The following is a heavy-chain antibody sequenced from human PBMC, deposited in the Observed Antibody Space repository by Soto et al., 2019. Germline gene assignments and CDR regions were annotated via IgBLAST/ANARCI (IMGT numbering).Heavy chain of an antibody. CDR1: GFSFSSYG. D-gene: IGHD5-12*01. CDR2: IWYDGNNK. Sequence: GGSLRLSCAASGFSFSSYGLHWVRQAPGKGLEWVAVIWYDGNNKNYADSVRGRFTISRDNSKNTLYLQMNSLRAEDSAVYYCARAQGPEMATPDYWGQGTLVTVSS. J-gene: IGHJ4*02. CDR3: ARAQGPEMATPDY. V-gene: IGHV3-33*01.